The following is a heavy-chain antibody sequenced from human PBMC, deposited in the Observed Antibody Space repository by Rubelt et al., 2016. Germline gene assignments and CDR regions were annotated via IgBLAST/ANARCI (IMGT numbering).Heavy chain of an antibody. CDR1: GGSISSYY. CDR3: ARMIAAAGTKRFDY. V-gene: IGHV4-59*01. CDR2: IYYSGST. D-gene: IGHD6-13*01. J-gene: IGHJ4*02. Sequence: QVQLQQWGAGLLKPSETLSLTCTVSGGSISSYYWSWIRQPPGKGLEWIGYIYYSGSTNYNPSLKSRVTISVGTSKNTFSLKLSSVTAADTAVYYCARMIAAAGTKRFDYWGQGTLVTVSS.